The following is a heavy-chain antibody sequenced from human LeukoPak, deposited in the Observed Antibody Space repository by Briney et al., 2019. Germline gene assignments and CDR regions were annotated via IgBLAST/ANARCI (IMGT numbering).Heavy chain of an antibody. J-gene: IGHJ4*02. Sequence: GGSLRLSCATSGFTFTNYGMNWVRQAPGKGLEWVAYISNSAILYADSVRGRFTISRDNARNSLYLQMNSLRAEDTAVYYCAREQVGATSFDYWGQGTLVTVSS. V-gene: IGHV3-48*01. D-gene: IGHD1-26*01. CDR3: AREQVGATSFDY. CDR1: GFTFTNYG. CDR2: ISNSAI.